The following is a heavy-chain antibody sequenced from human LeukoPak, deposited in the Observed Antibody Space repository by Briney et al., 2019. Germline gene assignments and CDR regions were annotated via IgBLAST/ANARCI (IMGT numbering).Heavy chain of an antibody. J-gene: IGHJ2*01. V-gene: IGHV4-59*08. CDR2: IYYSGST. CDR3: ARGDDMTSPPYWYFDL. Sequence: SETLSLTCTVSGGSISSYYWSWIRQPPGKGLEWIGYIYYSGSTNYNPSLKSRVTISVDTSKNQFSLKLSSVTAADTAMYYCARGDDMTSPPYWYFDLWGRGTLVTVSS. D-gene: IGHD3-9*01. CDR1: GGSISSYY.